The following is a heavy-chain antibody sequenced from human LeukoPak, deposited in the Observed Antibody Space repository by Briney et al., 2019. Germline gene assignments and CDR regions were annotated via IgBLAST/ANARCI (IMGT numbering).Heavy chain of an antibody. CDR1: GGSFSGYY. J-gene: IGHJ4*02. D-gene: IGHD6-19*01. CDR2: INHSGST. Sequence: SETLSLTCAVYGGSFSGYYWSWIRQPPGKGLEWIGEINHSGSTNYNPSLKSRVTISVDTSKNQFSLKLSSVTAADTAVYYCARRGLIAVAAGFDYWGQGTLVTVSS. CDR3: ARRGLIAVAAGFDY. V-gene: IGHV4-34*01.